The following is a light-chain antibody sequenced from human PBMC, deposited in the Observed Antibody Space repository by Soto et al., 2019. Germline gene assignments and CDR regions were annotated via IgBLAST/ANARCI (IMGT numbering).Light chain of an antibody. J-gene: IGLJ2*01. CDR2: DNN. CDR3: GTWDSSLSVV. Sequence: QSVLTQPPSVSAAPGQKVTISCSGSSSNIGNNYVSWYQQLPGTAPKLLIYDNNKRPSGIPDRFSGSKSGTSATLGITGLQTGYEADYYCGTWDSSLSVVFGGGTQPTVL. CDR1: SSNIGNNY. V-gene: IGLV1-51*01.